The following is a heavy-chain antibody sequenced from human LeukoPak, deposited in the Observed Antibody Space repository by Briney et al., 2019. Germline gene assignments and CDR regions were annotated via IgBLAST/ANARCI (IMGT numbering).Heavy chain of an antibody. D-gene: IGHD3-22*01. CDR3: ATPLDYYDSSGYHQGGD. J-gene: IGHJ4*02. V-gene: IGHV3-7*03. CDR2: IKEDGSKK. CDR1: GFTFSGCW. Sequence: GGSLRPSCAASGFTFSGCWMTWVRQAPGKGLEWVANIKEDGSKKNYVDSVKGRFTIFRDNAKNSLYLQMNSLRAEDTAVYYCATPLDYYDSSGYHQGGDWGQGTLVTVSS.